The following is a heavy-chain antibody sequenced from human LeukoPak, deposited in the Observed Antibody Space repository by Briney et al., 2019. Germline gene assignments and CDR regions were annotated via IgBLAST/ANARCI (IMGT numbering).Heavy chain of an antibody. CDR1: GFTFSNYA. J-gene: IGHJ6*02. CDR3: AKDYGPLLASYYYYGMDV. D-gene: IGHD1-26*01. CDR2: ISGNGGST. V-gene: IGHV3-23*01. Sequence: GGSLRLSCAVSGFTFSNYAMSWVRQAPGKGLEWVSVISGNGGSTKYADSVKGRFSTSRDNSKNTLYLQMNSLRAEDRAVYYCAKDYGPLLASYYYYGMDVWGQGTTVTVSS.